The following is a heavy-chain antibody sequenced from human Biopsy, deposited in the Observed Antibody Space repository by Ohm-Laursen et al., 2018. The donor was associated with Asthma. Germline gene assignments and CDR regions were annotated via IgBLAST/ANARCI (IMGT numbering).Heavy chain of an antibody. Sequence: SLRLSCSASGFTFSSYSMNWVRQAPGKGLEWVSSISSSSYIYYADSVKDRFTISRDNAKNSLYLQMNSLRAEDTAVYYCARDRYGDYVGWFDPWGQGTLVTVSS. CDR2: ISSSSYI. D-gene: IGHD4-17*01. CDR1: GFTFSSYS. J-gene: IGHJ5*02. CDR3: ARDRYGDYVGWFDP. V-gene: IGHV3-21*01.